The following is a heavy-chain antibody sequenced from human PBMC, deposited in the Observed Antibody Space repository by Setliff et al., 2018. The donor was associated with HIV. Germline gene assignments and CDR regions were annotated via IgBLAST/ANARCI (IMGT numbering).Heavy chain of an antibody. CDR3: ARDSNPAGSPGYEYARRGAFDL. V-gene: IGHV4-4*08. CDR1: GGSISSYY. J-gene: IGHJ3*01. Sequence: SETLSLTCTVSGGSISSYYWSWIRQPPGKALEWIGYIYTSGSTNYNPSLKSRVTISIDTSKKQFSLRLTSVTAADSAVYYCARDSNPAGSPGYEYARRGAFDLWGPGTPVTVSS. CDR2: IYTSGST. D-gene: IGHD5-12*01.